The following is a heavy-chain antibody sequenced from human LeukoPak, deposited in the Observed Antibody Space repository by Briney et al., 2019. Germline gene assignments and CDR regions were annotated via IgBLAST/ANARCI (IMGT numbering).Heavy chain of an antibody. CDR3: ARATTSGYAFDV. Sequence: ASVKVSCKTSGYSFFSHGISWVRQAPGQGLEWMGWISTYNGNTNSAQKVQGRVTMTTDPSTSTVNMELRSLRSDDTAVYYCARATTSGYAFDVWGQGTRVTVSS. V-gene: IGHV1-18*01. D-gene: IGHD6-19*01. CDR2: ISTYNGNT. J-gene: IGHJ3*01. CDR1: GYSFFSHG.